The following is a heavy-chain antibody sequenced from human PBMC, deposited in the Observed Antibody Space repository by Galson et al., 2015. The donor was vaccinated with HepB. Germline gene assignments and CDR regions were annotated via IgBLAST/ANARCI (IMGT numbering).Heavy chain of an antibody. CDR2: INAGNGNT. D-gene: IGHD2-15*01. Sequence: SVKVSCKASGYTFTSYAMHWVRQAPGQRLEWMGWINAGNGNTKYSQKFQGRVTITRDTSASTAYMELSSLRSEGTAVYYCARDFRLILYPPWGQGTLVTVSS. CDR3: ARDFRLILYPP. V-gene: IGHV1-3*01. CDR1: GYTFTSYA. J-gene: IGHJ5*02.